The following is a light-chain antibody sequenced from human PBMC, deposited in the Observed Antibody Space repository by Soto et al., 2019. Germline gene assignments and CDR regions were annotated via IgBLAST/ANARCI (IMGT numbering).Light chain of an antibody. Sequence: DIQMTQSPSSLSAFAGDRVTITCRAGQSIGTSLNWYQQKVGKAPKLLIYITSTLQSGVPSRFSGSGSGTDFTLTINSLQPEDLATYYCQQSYSPPWTFGQGTKVEIK. CDR1: QSIGTS. V-gene: IGKV1-39*01. CDR2: ITS. J-gene: IGKJ1*01. CDR3: QQSYSPPWT.